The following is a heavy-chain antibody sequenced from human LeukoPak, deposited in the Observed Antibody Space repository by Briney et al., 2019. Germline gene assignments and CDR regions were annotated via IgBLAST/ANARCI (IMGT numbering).Heavy chain of an antibody. Sequence: SETLSLTCTVSGGSISSYYWSWIRQPPAKGLEWIGYIYTSGSTNYNPSLKIRVTISVGTSKNQLSLKLSSVTGADWAVYYCARGQYYFDYWGQGTLVTVSS. CDR3: ARGQYYFDY. CDR2: IYTSGST. J-gene: IGHJ4*02. V-gene: IGHV4-4*09. CDR1: GGSISSYY.